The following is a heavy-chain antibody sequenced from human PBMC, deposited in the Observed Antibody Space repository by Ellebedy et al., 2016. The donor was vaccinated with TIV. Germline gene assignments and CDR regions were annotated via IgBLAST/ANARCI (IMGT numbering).Heavy chain of an antibody. CDR2: INGNAVST. D-gene: IGHD3-10*01. CDR1: GFTFSSYA. Sequence: GESLKISCAASGFTFSSYAMSWVRQAPGQGLEWVSGINGNAVSTAYADSVKGRFTISRDNSKDTLFLQMNSLRAEDTAVYYCASSRYHYYLGNTIFAYWGQGALVTVSS. J-gene: IGHJ4*02. CDR3: ASSRYHYYLGNTIFAY. V-gene: IGHV3-23*01.